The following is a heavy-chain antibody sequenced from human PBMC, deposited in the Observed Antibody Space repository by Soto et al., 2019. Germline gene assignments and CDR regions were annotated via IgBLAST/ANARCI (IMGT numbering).Heavy chain of an antibody. CDR1: GFTFSSYA. J-gene: IGHJ6*02. D-gene: IGHD1-20*01. CDR3: AKIAGLTGTLYYYYYGMDV. Sequence: GGSLRLSCAASGFTFSSYAMSWVRQAPGKGLEWVSAISGSGGSTYYADSVKGRFTISRDNSKNTRYLQMNSLRAEDTAVYYCAKIAGLTGTLYYYYYGMDVWGQGTTVTVSS. V-gene: IGHV3-23*01. CDR2: ISGSGGST.